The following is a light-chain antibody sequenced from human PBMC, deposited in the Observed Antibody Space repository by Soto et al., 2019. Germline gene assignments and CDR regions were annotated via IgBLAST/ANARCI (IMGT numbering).Light chain of an antibody. V-gene: IGKV3-20*01. CDR3: QQYGSSPTT. J-gene: IGKJ5*01. Sequence: EIVLTQSPGTLSLSPVERATLSFRASQSVSSSYLAWYQQKPGQAPRLLIYGASSRATGIPDRFSGSGSGTDFTLTISRLEPEDFAVYYCQQYGSSPTTFGQGTRLEIK. CDR1: QSVSSSY. CDR2: GAS.